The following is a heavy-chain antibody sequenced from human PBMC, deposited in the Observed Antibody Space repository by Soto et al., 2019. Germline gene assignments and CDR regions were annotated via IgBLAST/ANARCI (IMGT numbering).Heavy chain of an antibody. J-gene: IGHJ4*02. CDR3: ARGGMQWLVTSDVNY. V-gene: IGHV3-30*03. CDR2: VSHDGRNT. CDR1: GFTFSDYA. Sequence: VPLVESGGGVVQPGRSLRLSCAASGFTFSDYAMHWVRQAPGEGLEWVAVVSHDGRNTHYADSVKGRFTISGYSSKYTVSLEMTSLSSEDTAVYYCARGGMQWLVTSDVNYWGQGALVTVPS. D-gene: IGHD6-19*01.